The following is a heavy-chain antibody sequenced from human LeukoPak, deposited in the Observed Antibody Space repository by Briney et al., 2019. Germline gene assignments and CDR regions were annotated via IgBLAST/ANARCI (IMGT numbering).Heavy chain of an antibody. D-gene: IGHD1-1*01. J-gene: IGHJ4*02. CDR2: ITGSGDTT. CDR3: ARYDRTPPKLSDYFDY. CDR1: GFTFTSYA. Sequence: GGSLRLSCAASGFTFTSYAMSWVRQAPGKGLEWVSAITGSGDTTYYAASVKGRFTISRDNAKNSLYLQMNSLRAEDTAVYYCARYDRTPPKLSDYFDYWGQGTLVTVSS. V-gene: IGHV3-23*01.